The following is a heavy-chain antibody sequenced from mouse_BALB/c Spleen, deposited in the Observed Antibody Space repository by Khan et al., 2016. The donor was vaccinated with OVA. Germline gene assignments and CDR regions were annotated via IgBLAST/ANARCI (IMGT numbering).Heavy chain of an antibody. Sequence: QVQLQQPGPELVRPGVSVKISCKGSGYTFTDYAMNWVKQSHAKSLEWIGLISTYSSNTNYNQKFKGKATMTVDKSSSTAYMELARLTSEDSAIYYCARPAYDGYYDYWGQGTTLTVSS. CDR1: GYTFTDYA. V-gene: IGHV1S137*01. CDR2: ISTYSSNT. D-gene: IGHD2-3*01. CDR3: ARPAYDGYYDY. J-gene: IGHJ2*01.